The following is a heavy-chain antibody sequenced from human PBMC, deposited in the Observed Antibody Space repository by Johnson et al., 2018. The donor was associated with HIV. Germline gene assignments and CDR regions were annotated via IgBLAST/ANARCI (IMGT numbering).Heavy chain of an antibody. V-gene: IGHV3-30-3*01. D-gene: IGHD6-19*01. CDR1: GFTFSSYA. J-gene: IGHJ3*02. CDR2: ISYDGSNK. CDR3: LSQWLVRNAFDI. Sequence: VQLVESGGGVVQPGRSLRLSCAASGFTFSSYAMHWVRQAPGKGLEWVAVISYDGSNKYYADSVKGRFTISRDNSKNTLYLQMNSLRAEDTAVYYCLSQWLVRNAFDIWGQGTMVTVSS.